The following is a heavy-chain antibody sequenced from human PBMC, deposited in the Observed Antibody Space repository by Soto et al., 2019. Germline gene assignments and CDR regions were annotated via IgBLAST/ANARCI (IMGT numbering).Heavy chain of an antibody. CDR1: GYTFISYG. CDR3: ARDQTKWLTDAFDI. J-gene: IGHJ3*02. Sequence: HVQLVQSGAEVKKPGASLKVSCKAPGYTFISYGVSWVRQAPGQGLEWLGWSSPYNGNTNYAQKFQGRITMTTDTSTSTVYMDLRSLRTDDTAVYYCARDQTKWLTDAFDIWGQGTMVVVSS. D-gene: IGHD5-12*01. V-gene: IGHV1-18*01. CDR2: SSPYNGNT.